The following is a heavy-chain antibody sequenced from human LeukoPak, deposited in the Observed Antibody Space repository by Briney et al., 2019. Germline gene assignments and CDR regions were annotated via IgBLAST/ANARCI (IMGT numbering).Heavy chain of an antibody. V-gene: IGHV3-30*18. CDR1: GFTFNNYG. Sequence: PGGSLRLSCAASGFTFNNYGMLWVRQAPGKGLEWVAVTSYDGSDKHHADPVKGRFTIARDNSKNTLYLQMNSLRTEDTAVYYWAKIAPQWELFLSWYFVFWARGPLVTVS. CDR3: AKIAPQWELFLSWYFVF. CDR2: TSYDGSDK. J-gene: IGHJ2*01. D-gene: IGHD1-26*01.